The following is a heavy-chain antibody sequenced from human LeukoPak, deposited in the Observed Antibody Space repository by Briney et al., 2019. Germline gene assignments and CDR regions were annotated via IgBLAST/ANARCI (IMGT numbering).Heavy chain of an antibody. CDR3: GRDRHWNQGNFDY. CDR2: INPNDGGT. V-gene: IGHV1-2*02. CDR1: GYTITGYY. Sequence: ASVKVSCKAFGYTITGYYIHWVRQAPGQGLEWMGWINPNDGGTNSAQKFQGRVTMTRDTSIGTAYMELNRLTYDDTAVYYCGRDRHWNQGNFDYWGQGTLVTVSS. D-gene: IGHD1-1*01. J-gene: IGHJ4*02.